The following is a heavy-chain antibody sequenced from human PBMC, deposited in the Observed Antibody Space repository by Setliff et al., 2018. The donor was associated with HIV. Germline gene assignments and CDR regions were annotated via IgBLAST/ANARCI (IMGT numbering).Heavy chain of an antibody. CDR1: GGSISGHY. D-gene: IGHD4-17*01. CDR2: IFYSGST. CDR3: ARVETTVTSRLDY. J-gene: IGHJ4*02. V-gene: IGHV4-59*08. Sequence: PSETLSLTCTVSGGSISGHYWSWIRQPPGKGLEWIGNIFYSGSTNNNPSLKSRVSISVDTSKNQFSLRLTSVTAADTAVYFCARVETTVTSRLDYWGQGTLVTVSS.